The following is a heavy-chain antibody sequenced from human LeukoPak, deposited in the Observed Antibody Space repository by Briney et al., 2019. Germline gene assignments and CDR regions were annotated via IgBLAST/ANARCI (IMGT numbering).Heavy chain of an antibody. V-gene: IGHV1-2*02. Sequence: GASVKVSCKASGYTFSGYYMHWVRQAPGQGLEWMGWINPNSGGTNYAEKVQGRVTMTRDTAISTAYMELSRLRSDDTAVYYCARGPWDDFWSGYPYYFDYWGQGTLVTVSS. CDR1: GYTFSGYY. CDR3: ARGPWDDFWSGYPYYFDY. D-gene: IGHD3-3*01. J-gene: IGHJ4*02. CDR2: INPNSGGT.